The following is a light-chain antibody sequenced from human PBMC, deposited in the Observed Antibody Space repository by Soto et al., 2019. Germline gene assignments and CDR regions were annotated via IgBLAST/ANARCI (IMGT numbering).Light chain of an antibody. CDR2: EVT. CDR3: SSYGGGNNLL. Sequence: QSVLTQPPSASGSPGQSVTISCTGTSSDVGGYNYVSWYQQHPGKAPKLMIYEVTKRPAGVPDRFSGSKSAHTASLTVSMLQAEDEADYYCSSYGGGNNLLFGGGTKLTVL. CDR1: SSDVGGYNY. J-gene: IGLJ2*01. V-gene: IGLV2-8*01.